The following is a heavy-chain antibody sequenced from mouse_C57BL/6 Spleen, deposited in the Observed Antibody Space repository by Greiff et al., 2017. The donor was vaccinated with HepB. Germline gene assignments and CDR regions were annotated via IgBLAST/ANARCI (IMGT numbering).Heavy chain of an antibody. J-gene: IGHJ1*03. D-gene: IGHD1-1*01. CDR2: IDPENGDT. CDR3: TTQDYYGSSYEGWYFDV. Sequence: EVQLQQSGAELVRPGASVKLSCTASGFNIKDDYMHWVKQRPEQGLEWIGWIDPENGDTEYASKFQGKATITADTSSKTAYLQLSSLTSEDTAVYYCTTQDYYGSSYEGWYFDVWGTGTTVTVSS. V-gene: IGHV14-4*01. CDR1: GFNIKDDY.